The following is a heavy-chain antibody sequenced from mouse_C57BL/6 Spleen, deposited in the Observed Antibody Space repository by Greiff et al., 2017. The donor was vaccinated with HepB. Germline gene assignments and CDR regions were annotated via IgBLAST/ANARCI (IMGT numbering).Heavy chain of an antibody. CDR2: ISNGGGST. Sequence: EVMLVESGGGLVQPGGSLKLSCAASGFTFSDYYMYWVRQTPEKRLEWVAYISNGGGSTYYPDTVKGRFTISRDNAKNTLYLQMSRLKSEDTAMYYCARHNLYAMDYWGQGTSVTVSS. CDR3: ARHNLYAMDY. J-gene: IGHJ4*01. V-gene: IGHV5-12*01. CDR1: GFTFSDYY.